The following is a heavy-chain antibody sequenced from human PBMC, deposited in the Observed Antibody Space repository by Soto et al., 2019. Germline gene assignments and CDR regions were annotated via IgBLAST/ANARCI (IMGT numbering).Heavy chain of an antibody. CDR3: ARDHGSGSYNWFDP. CDR1: GGSISSGDYY. Sequence: SETLSLTCTVSGGSISSGDYYWSWIRQPPGKGLEWIGYIYYSGSTYYNPSLKSRVTISVDTSKNQFSLKLSSVTAADTAVYYCARDHGSGSYNWFDPWGQGTLVTVSS. D-gene: IGHD3-10*01. V-gene: IGHV4-30-4*01. CDR2: IYYSGST. J-gene: IGHJ5*02.